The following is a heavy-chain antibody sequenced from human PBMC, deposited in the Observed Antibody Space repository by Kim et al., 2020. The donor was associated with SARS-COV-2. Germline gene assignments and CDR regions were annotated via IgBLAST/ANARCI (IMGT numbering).Heavy chain of an antibody. CDR1: GYTFTGYY. Sequence: ASVKVSCKASGYTFTGYYMHWVRQAPGQGLEWMGWINPNSGGTNYAQKFQGRVTMTRDTSISTAYMELSRLRSDDTAVYYCARGMRDIVVVPAGFVNYYYMDVWGKGTTVTVSS. CDR2: INPNSGGT. CDR3: ARGMRDIVVVPAGFVNYYYMDV. D-gene: IGHD2-2*01. V-gene: IGHV1-2*02. J-gene: IGHJ6*03.